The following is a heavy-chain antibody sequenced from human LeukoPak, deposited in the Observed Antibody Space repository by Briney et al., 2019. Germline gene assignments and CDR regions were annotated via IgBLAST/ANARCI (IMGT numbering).Heavy chain of an antibody. D-gene: IGHD3-22*01. CDR2: ISYDGSNK. J-gene: IGHJ4*02. CDR3: ARPRVPDRSGYYLKYYFDY. Sequence: AGGSLRLSCAASGFTFSSYAMHWVRQAPGKGLEWVAVISYDGSNKYYADSVKGRFTISRDNSKNTLYLQMNSLRAEDTAVYYCARPRVPDRSGYYLKYYFDYWGQGTLVTVSS. V-gene: IGHV3-30-3*01. CDR1: GFTFSSYA.